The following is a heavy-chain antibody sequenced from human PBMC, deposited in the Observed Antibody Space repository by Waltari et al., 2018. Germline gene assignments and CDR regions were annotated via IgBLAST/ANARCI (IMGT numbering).Heavy chain of an antibody. Sequence: VQLVESGGGLVQPGGSLRLSCASSGFTFRSYWIHWVRQAPGKGLVWVSRIKSDGIGVNYADSVKGRFTISRDNAKNTVYLQMNSLRAEDTAVYYCARANPADFDYWGQGVLVTVSS. CDR2: IKSDGIGV. V-gene: IGHV3-74*01. J-gene: IGHJ4*02. CDR3: ARANPADFDY. CDR1: GFTFRSYW.